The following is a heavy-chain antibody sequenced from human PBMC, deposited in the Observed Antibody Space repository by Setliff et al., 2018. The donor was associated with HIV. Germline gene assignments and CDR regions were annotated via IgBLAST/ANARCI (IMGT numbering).Heavy chain of an antibody. Sequence: GGSLRLSCTASGFTFGDYAMSWVRQAPGQGLEWVSSISSSSSYIYYADSVKGRFTISRDNAKNSLFLQMNSLRAEDTAVYYCARDPTARGDAFDIWGQGTMVTVSS. J-gene: IGHJ3*02. D-gene: IGHD4-17*01. CDR3: ARDPTARGDAFDI. V-gene: IGHV3-21*01. CDR2: ISSSSSYI. CDR1: GFTFGDYA.